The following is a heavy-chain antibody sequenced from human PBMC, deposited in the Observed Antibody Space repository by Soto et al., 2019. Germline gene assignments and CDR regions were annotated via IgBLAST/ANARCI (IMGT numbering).Heavy chain of an antibody. CDR2: IKEDGKEK. CDR3: AKDLYQQTGYCSGGSCLSGAFDI. D-gene: IGHD2-15*01. J-gene: IGHJ3*02. V-gene: IGHV3-7*05. Sequence: GGSLRLSCVVSGFTFNNDWMSWVLQAPGKGLEWVANIKEDGKEKYYVDSVKGRFTISRDNAKNSLYLQMDGLSAEDTAVYYCAKDLYQQTGYCSGGSCLSGAFDIWGQGTMVTVSS. CDR1: GFTFNNDW.